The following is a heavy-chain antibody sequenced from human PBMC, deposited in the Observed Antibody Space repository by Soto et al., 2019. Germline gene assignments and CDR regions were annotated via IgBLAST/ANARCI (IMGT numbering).Heavy chain of an antibody. D-gene: IGHD5-18*01. CDR1: GYIFTKHG. CDR2: ISAHNGIT. J-gene: IGHJ4*02. CDR3: ARVYGYGYGHFDF. Sequence: QVQLVQSGAELKEPGASVKVSCKASGYIFTKHGISWVRQAPGQGLEWMGWISAHNGITNYAQNLQDRISGTTDTSTSTAYMELRSLRPEDTAIYYCARVYGYGYGHFDFWGQGSLVTVSS. V-gene: IGHV1-18*01.